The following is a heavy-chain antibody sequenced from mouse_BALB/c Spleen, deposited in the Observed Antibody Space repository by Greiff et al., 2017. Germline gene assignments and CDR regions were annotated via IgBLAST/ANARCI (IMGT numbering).Heavy chain of an antibody. D-gene: IGHD2-1*01. J-gene: IGHJ4*01. CDR1: GYTFTSYW. CDR2: IDPSDSET. Sequence: QVQLQQSGAELVKPGAPVKLSCKASGYTFTSYWMNWVKQRPGRGLEWIGRIDPSDSETHYNQKFKDKATLTVDKSSSTAYIQLSSLTSEDSAVYYCARDYYGNYPYAMDYWGQGTSVTVSS. V-gene: IGHV1-69*02. CDR3: ARDYYGNYPYAMDY.